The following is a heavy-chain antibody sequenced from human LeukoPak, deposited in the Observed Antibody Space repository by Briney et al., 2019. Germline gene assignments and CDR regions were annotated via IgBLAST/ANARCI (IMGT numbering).Heavy chain of an antibody. D-gene: IGHD5-18*01. CDR2: IKKDGSEK. CDR3: ARHLSGVTGYTYGRGIDY. CDR1: GFTFSSYW. V-gene: IGHV3-7*01. Sequence: GGSLRLSCAVSGFTFSSYWMSRVRQAPGRGLEWVANIKKDGSEKYYVDSVKGRFTISRDNAKTSLYLQMNSLRAEDTAVYYCARHLSGVTGYTYGRGIDYWGQGTLVTVSS. J-gene: IGHJ4*02.